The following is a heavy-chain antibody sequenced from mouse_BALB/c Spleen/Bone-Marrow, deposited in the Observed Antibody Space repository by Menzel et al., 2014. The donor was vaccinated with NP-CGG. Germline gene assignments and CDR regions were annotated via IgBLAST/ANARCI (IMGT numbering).Heavy chain of an antibody. J-gene: IGHJ4*01. CDR3: AGGWLPSYAMDY. CDR2: IDPASGNT. D-gene: IGHD2-2*01. CDR1: GFNIKDTY. V-gene: IGHV14-3*02. Sequence: DVKLQESGAELVKPGASVKLSCTASGFNIKDTYMHWVKQRPEQGLEWIGRIDPASGNTKYDPKFQGKATITADTSSSTAYLQLSSLTSEDTAVYYCAGGWLPSYAMDYWGQGTSVTVSS.